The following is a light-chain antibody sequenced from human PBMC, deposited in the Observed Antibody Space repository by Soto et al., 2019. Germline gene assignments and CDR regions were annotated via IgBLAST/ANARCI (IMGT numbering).Light chain of an antibody. J-gene: IGLJ3*02. CDR1: SSNIKNNA. Sequence: QSVLTQPPSVSDAPRQRVTISCSGGSSNIKNNAVSWYQQLPGKAPKLLIYYDDLLPSGVSDRFSGSKSGTSASLAISGLQSEDEADYYCAAWDDSLNGWVFGGGTKVTVL. CDR3: AAWDDSLNGWV. CDR2: YDD. V-gene: IGLV1-36*01.